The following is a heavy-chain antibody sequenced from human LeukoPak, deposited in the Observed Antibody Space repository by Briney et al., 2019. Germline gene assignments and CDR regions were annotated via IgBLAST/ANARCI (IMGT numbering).Heavy chain of an antibody. D-gene: IGHD1-14*01. CDR2: LYSDDNT. CDR3: ARCPTNRNWFFDL. V-gene: IGHV3-53*01. J-gene: IGHJ2*01. CDR1: GLTFSTAW. Sequence: GGSLRLSCAVSGLTFSTAWLSWVRQVPGKGLEWVSVLYSDDNTYYADSVKGRFTISRDNSKNTLYLHMSSLRAEDTAVYYCARCPTNRNWFFDLWGRGTLVTVSS.